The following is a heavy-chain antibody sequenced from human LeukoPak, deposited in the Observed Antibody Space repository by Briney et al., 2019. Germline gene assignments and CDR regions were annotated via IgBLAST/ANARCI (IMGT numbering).Heavy chain of an antibody. D-gene: IGHD5-18*01. CDR1: GFTFSSYA. Sequence: PGGSLRLSCAASGFTFSSYAMSWVRQAPGKGLEWVSAISGSGGSTYYADSVKGRFTISRDNSKNTLYLQTDSLRAEDTAVYYCAKTVDSYGYSWFDPWGQGTLVTVSS. CDR2: ISGSGGST. V-gene: IGHV3-23*01. CDR3: AKTVDSYGYSWFDP. J-gene: IGHJ5*02.